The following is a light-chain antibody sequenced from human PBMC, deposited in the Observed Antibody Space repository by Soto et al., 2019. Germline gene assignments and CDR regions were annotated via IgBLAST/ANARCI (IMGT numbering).Light chain of an antibody. Sequence: DIQMTQSPSSLSASVGDRVTITCRASEDIKTSVAWFQQKPGQAPESLIFAASLLQDGVPPKFSGRGSGTRFTLTISSLQPDDFATYYCQQYDSYPLTLGQGTRLEIK. CDR3: QQYDSYPLT. V-gene: IGKV1-16*02. CDR2: AAS. J-gene: IGKJ5*01. CDR1: EDIKTS.